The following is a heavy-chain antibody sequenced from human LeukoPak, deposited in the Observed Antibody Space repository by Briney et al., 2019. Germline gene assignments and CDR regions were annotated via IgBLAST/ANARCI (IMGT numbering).Heavy chain of an antibody. CDR2: IGSHGGSK. J-gene: IGHJ3*01. D-gene: IGHD3-3*02. Sequence: GGSLRLSCEASGFSFSSFAMHWVRQAPGKGLECVSGIGSHGGSKQYAASVTGRFIISRDNSNNTLYLQMFSLKPEDTAIYYCARVRIRISTFDALDVWGLGTMVTVSP. CDR1: GFSFSSFA. CDR3: ARVRIRISTFDALDV. V-gene: IGHV3-64*02.